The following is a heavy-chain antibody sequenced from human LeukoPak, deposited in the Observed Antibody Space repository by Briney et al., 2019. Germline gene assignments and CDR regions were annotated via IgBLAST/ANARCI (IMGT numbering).Heavy chain of an antibody. CDR1: GFTFSSYA. D-gene: IGHD1-26*01. J-gene: IGHJ4*02. CDR2: ISGSGGST. CDR3: AKVCRELEAHSQVAFDY. V-gene: IGHV3-23*01. Sequence: GGSLRLSCAASGFTFSSYAMSWVCQAPGKGLEWVSAISGSGGSTYYADSVKGRFTISRDNSKNTLYLQMNSLRAEDTAVYYCAKVCRELEAHSQVAFDYWGQGTLVTVSS.